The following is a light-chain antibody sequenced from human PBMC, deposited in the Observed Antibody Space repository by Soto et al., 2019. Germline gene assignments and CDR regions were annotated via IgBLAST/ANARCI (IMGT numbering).Light chain of an antibody. Sequence: QSVLTQPASVSGSPGQSITISCTGTISDVGGHAYVSWYQQHPGKAPKLMIYEVSNRPSGVSNRFSGSKSGNTASLTISGLQAEDEADYYCSSYTSSSTLVFGGGTKLTVL. CDR3: SSYTSSSTLV. CDR1: ISDVGGHAY. J-gene: IGLJ2*01. V-gene: IGLV2-14*01. CDR2: EVS.